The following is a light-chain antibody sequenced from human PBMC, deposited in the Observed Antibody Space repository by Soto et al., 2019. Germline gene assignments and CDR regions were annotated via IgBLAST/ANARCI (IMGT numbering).Light chain of an antibody. CDR2: DAS. V-gene: IGKV1-5*01. CDR3: QQNHNCCT. CDR1: QSISSW. Sequence: DIQMTHSPSTLSASVGDRVTITCRASQSISSWLAWYQQKPGKAPKLLIYDASSLESGVPSRFSGSGSETEFTLTISSLQPDDYAPYYCQQNHNCCTFGPVTK. J-gene: IGKJ1*01.